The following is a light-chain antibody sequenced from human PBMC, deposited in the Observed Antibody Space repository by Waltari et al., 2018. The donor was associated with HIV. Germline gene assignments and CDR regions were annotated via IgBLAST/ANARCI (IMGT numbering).Light chain of an antibody. V-gene: IGLV2-8*01. J-gene: IGLJ2*01. CDR1: SSDVGAYNY. CDR2: EFT. Sequence: QSALTPPPSASGSPGQSVTISCTGTSSDVGAYNYVSWYQQYPGKAPNLIIYEFTKGPAGVPDRFSGSNSGNTASLTVSWLQAEDEADYYCSSYAGSKVLFGGGTELTVL. CDR3: SSYAGSKVL.